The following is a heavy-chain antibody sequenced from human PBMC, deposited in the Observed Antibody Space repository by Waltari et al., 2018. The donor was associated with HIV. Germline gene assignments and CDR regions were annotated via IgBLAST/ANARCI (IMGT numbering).Heavy chain of an antibody. CDR1: GFTFSTFG. V-gene: IGHV3-30*18. CDR2: ISYDGHNK. CDR3: AKDLVTRGFFYFYGMHV. J-gene: IGHJ6*02. D-gene: IGHD3-10*01. Sequence: QVQLEESGGGVVQSGRSLRLTCVASGFTFSTFGMHWVRQAPGKGLEWVAVISYDGHNKQYADSVKGRFTISRDNSNSTLFLQMSSLRPDDTAVYYCAKDLVTRGFFYFYGMHVWARGPRSPSL.